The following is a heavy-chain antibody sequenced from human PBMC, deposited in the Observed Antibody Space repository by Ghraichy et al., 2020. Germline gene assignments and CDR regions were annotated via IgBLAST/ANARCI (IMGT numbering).Heavy chain of an antibody. Sequence: SETLSLTCTVSGGSINSYYWSWIRQSPGKGLEWIGYIYYSGSTNYNPSLKSRVTISVDTSKNQFSLKLSSVTAADTAVYYCAREGATGLIDYWGQGTLVTVSS. CDR3: AREGATGLIDY. J-gene: IGHJ4*02. D-gene: IGHD1-26*01. CDR2: IYYSGST. V-gene: IGHV4-59*01. CDR1: GGSINSYY.